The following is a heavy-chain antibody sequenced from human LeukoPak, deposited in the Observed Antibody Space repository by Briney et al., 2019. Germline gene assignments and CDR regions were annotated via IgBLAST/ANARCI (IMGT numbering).Heavy chain of an antibody. CDR3: AKGTLPYCSGGSCYPFDS. CDR1: GFTFSNFA. CDR2: ITGSCDST. V-gene: IGHV3-23*01. Sequence: GGSLRLSCAASGFTFSNFAMSWVRQSPGKGLECVSAITGSCDSTFYADSVNGRFTISRDNSKSTVYLQLNSLRAEDTAVYYCAKGTLPYCSGGSCYPFDSWGRGSLVTVSS. J-gene: IGHJ4*02. D-gene: IGHD2-15*01.